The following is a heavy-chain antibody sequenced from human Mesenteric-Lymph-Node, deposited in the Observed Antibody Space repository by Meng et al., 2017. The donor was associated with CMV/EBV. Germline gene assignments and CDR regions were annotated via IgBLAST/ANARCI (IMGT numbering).Heavy chain of an antibody. V-gene: IGHV3-21*05. CDR2: ISSSSNYI. D-gene: IGHD2-15*01. Sequence: GESLKISCAASGFTVSSNYMSWVRQAPGKGLEWVSYISSSSNYIYYADSVKGRFTISRDNAKNSLYLQMNSLRAEDTAVYYCARDHGDIPENFQHWGQGTLVTVSS. CDR1: GFTVSSNY. J-gene: IGHJ1*01. CDR3: ARDHGDIPENFQH.